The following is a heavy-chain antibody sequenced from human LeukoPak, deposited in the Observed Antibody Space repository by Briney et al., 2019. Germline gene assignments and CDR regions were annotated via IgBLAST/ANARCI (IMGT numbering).Heavy chain of an antibody. CDR2: IYYSGST. Sequence: SETLSLTCTVSGGAISSYYWSWIRQPPGKGLEWIGYIYYSGSTNYNPSLKSRVTISVDTSKNQFSLTLSSVTAADTAVYYCARYIAAAGIGWFDPWGQGTLVTVSS. CDR1: GGAISSYY. CDR3: ARYIAAAGIGWFDP. D-gene: IGHD6-13*01. V-gene: IGHV4-59*01. J-gene: IGHJ5*02.